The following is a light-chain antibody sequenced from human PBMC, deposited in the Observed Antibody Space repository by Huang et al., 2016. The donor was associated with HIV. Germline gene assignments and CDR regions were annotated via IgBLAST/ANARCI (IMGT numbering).Light chain of an antibody. V-gene: IGKV3-15*01. Sequence: EIVLTQSPATLSLSPGERAAHSCRATQSINNNLAWYQQKPGQSPRLLIYGASTRATGIPARVRGSGSGTEFTLTISSLQSEDFAVYYCQQYNNWPPLLTFGGGTKVDIK. J-gene: IGKJ4*01. CDR3: QQYNNWPPLLT. CDR2: GAS. CDR1: QSINNN.